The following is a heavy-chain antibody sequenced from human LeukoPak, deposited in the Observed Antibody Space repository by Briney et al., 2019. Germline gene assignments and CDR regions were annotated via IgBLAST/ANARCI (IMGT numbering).Heavy chain of an antibody. D-gene: IGHD6-19*01. J-gene: IGHJ5*02. V-gene: IGHV4-38-2*02. Sequence: KTSKTLSLTCTVSAYSISSGYYWGWIRQPPGKGLEWIGSIYYSGSTYYNPSLKSRVTISVDTSKNQFSLKLRSVTAADTAVYYCARSQARLSWFDPWGQGILVTVSS. CDR2: IYYSGST. CDR1: AYSISSGYY. CDR3: ARSQARLSWFDP.